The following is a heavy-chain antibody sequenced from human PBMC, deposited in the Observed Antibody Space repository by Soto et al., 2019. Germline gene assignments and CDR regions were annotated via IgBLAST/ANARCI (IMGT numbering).Heavy chain of an antibody. V-gene: IGHV1-46*01. Sequence: ASVKVSCKASGYTFTSYYMHWVRQAPGQGLEWMGIINPSGGSTSYAQKFQGRVTMTRDTSTSTVYMELSSLRSEDTAVYYCARLGRIDCSGGSCYPGAFDIWGQGTMVTVSS. CDR1: GYTFTSYY. D-gene: IGHD2-15*01. J-gene: IGHJ3*02. CDR3: ARLGRIDCSGGSCYPGAFDI. CDR2: INPSGGST.